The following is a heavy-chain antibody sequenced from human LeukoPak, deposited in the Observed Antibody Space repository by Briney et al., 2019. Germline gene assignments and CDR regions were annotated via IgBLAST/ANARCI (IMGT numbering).Heavy chain of an antibody. CDR1: GGSISSYY. CDR3: ASSERGFLGPNTYYFDY. CDR2: IYYSGST. Sequence: SETLSLTCTVSGGSISSYYWSWIRQPPGKGLEWIGYIYYSGSTNYNPSLKGRVTISVDTSKNQFSLKLSSVTAADTAVYYCASSERGFLGPNTYYFDYWGQGTLVTVSS. J-gene: IGHJ4*02. D-gene: IGHD3-3*01. V-gene: IGHV4-59*01.